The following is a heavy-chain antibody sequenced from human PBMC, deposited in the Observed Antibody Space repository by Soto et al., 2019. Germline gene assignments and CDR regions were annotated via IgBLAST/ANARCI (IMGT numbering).Heavy chain of an antibody. Sequence: SETLSLTCTVSGGSIRSYYWSWIRQPPGKGLEWIGYIYYSGSTNYNPSLKSRVTISVDTSKNQFSLKLSSVTAADTAVYYCARADYYDSSGYVLWGQGTLVTVSS. CDR2: IYYSGST. J-gene: IGHJ4*02. CDR3: ARADYYDSSGYVL. CDR1: GGSIRSYY. D-gene: IGHD3-22*01. V-gene: IGHV4-59*01.